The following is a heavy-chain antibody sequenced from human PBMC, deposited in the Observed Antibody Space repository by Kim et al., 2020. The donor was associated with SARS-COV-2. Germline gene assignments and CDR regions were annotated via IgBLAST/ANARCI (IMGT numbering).Heavy chain of an antibody. Sequence: GGSLRLSCAASGLTVSSNYMSWVRQAPGKGLEWVSLIYNDGVRTTYADSVKGRFTISRDNSKNTLYLQMNSLRVEDTALYYCAREREYGSGAYYNDYWGQGTLVTVSS. D-gene: IGHD3-10*01. CDR2: IYNDGVRT. CDR1: GLTVSSNY. V-gene: IGHV3-66*01. CDR3: AREREYGSGAYYNDY. J-gene: IGHJ4*02.